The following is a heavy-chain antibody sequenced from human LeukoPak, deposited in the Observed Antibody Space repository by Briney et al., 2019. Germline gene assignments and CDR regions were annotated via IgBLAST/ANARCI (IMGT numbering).Heavy chain of an antibody. D-gene: IGHD3-22*01. CDR3: ARDGIVGEFDY. CDR2: INWNGGST. V-gene: IGHV3-20*01. CDR1: GFTFDDYG. Sequence: GGSLRLSCVASGFTFDDYGMSWVRQAPGKGLEWVSGINWNGGSTGYADSVKGRFTISRDNAKNSLYLQMNSLRAEDTALYHCARDGIVGEFDYWGQGTLVTVSS. J-gene: IGHJ4*02.